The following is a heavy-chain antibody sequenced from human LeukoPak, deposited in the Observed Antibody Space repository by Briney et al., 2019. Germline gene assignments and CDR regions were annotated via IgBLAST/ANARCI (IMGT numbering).Heavy chain of an antibody. V-gene: IGHV3-21*01. J-gene: IGHJ4*02. CDR2: ISSSSSYI. D-gene: IGHD4-23*01. Sequence: GGSLRLSCAASGFTFSSYSMNWDRQAPGKGLEWVSSISSSSSYIYYADSVKGRFTISRDNAKNSLYLQMNSLRAEDTAVYNCARVLPGGNQGGLDYWGQGTLVTVSS. CDR3: ARVLPGGNQGGLDY. CDR1: GFTFSSYS.